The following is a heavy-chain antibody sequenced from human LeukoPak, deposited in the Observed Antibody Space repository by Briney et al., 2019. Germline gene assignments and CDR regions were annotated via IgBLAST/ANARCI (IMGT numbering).Heavy chain of an antibody. V-gene: IGHV4-4*09. CDR1: GCSISDYY. CDR2: IYRGGTI. D-gene: IGHD2-21*01. Sequence: PSETLSFTCSVSGCSISDYYWSWIRQPPGKGMEWIGYIYRGGTINYNRSVKSRVIMSLDTSKNQISLMLNSVTVADTPIYYCARHWLEAAKTYSYWFDPWGQGTLVTVSS. CDR3: ARHWLEAAKTYSYWFDP. J-gene: IGHJ5*02.